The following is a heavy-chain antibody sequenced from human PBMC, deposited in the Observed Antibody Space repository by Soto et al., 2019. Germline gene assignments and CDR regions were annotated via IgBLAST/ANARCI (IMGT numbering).Heavy chain of an antibody. D-gene: IGHD1-26*01. CDR1: GGSISSYD. J-gene: IGHJ4*02. Sequence: QVQLQESGPGLVKPSETLSLTCTVSGGSISSYDWSWIRQPQGKGLEWIGYIYYSGSTNYNPSLKSRVTISVDTSKNQFSLKLSSVTAADTAVYYCARRWGFTFDYWGQGTLVTVSS. V-gene: IGHV4-59*08. CDR2: IYYSGST. CDR3: ARRWGFTFDY.